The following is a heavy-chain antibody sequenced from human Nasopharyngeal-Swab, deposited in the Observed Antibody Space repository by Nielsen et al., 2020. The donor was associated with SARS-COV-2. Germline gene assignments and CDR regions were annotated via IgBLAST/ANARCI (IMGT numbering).Heavy chain of an antibody. Sequence: GESLKISCAASGFIFDNYAMSWVRQAPGKGLEWVSVISGSGGRTSYADSVKGRFTISRDNSKNTLYLQMNSLRAEDTALYFCAKDQRTDITQDQNYFDPWGQGTLVTVSS. CDR1: GFIFDNYA. V-gene: IGHV3-23*01. J-gene: IGHJ5*02. D-gene: IGHD2-15*01. CDR3: AKDQRTDITQDQNYFDP. CDR2: ISGSGGRT.